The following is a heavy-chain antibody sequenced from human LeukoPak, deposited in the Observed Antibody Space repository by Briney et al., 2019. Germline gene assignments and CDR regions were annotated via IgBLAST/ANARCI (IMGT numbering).Heavy chain of an antibody. CDR2: ISWNSGSI. Sequence: PGRSLRLSCAASGFTFDDYAMHWVRQAPGKGLEWVSGISWNSGSIGYADSVKGRFTISRDNVKNSLYLQMNSLRAEDMALYYCAKGSYDSSGYYNFDYWGQGTLVTVSS. J-gene: IGHJ4*02. V-gene: IGHV3-9*03. CDR1: GFTFDDYA. D-gene: IGHD3-22*01. CDR3: AKGSYDSSGYYNFDY.